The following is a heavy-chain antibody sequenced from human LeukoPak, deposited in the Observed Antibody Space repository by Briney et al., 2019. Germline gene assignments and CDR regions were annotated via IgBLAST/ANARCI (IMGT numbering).Heavy chain of an antibody. V-gene: IGHV1-69*11. J-gene: IGHJ5*02. Sequence: SVKVSCETSGGTFTSYAITWVRQAPGQGLEWMGKIIPITGTTNYAQKFQGRVTFTADESTSTAYMELSSLRSEDTALYYCARKLRLGGNWFDPWGQGTLVTVSS. CDR2: IIPITGTT. D-gene: IGHD1-26*01. CDR1: GGTFTSYA. CDR3: ARKLRLGGNWFDP.